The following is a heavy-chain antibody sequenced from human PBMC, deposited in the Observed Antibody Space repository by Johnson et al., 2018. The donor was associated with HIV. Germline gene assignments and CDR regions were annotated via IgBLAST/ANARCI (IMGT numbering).Heavy chain of an antibody. V-gene: IGHV3-30*02. Sequence: QVQLVESGGGVVQPGGSLRLSCAASGFTFSSYGMHWVRQAPGKGLEWVAFIRFDGSNKYYTDSVKGRFTISRDNSKNTLYLQMNSLRAEDTAVYYCATSPLARPPGVFDIWGQGTMVTVSS. J-gene: IGHJ3*02. CDR3: ATSPLARPPGVFDI. D-gene: IGHD2-8*01. CDR1: GFTFSSYG. CDR2: IRFDGSNK.